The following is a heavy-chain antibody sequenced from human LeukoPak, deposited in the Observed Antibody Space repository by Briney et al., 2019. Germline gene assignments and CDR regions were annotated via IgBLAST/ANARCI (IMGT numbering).Heavy chain of an antibody. CDR3: ARAPWYSSSWYEY. CDR1: GGSISSYY. Sequence: SETLTLTCTVSGGSISSYYWSWIRQPPGQGLEWIGYIYYSGSTNYNPSLKSRVTIPVDTSKNQFSLKLSSVTAADTAVYYCARAPWYSSSWYEYWGQGTLVTVSS. D-gene: IGHD6-13*01. CDR2: IYYSGST. V-gene: IGHV4-59*01. J-gene: IGHJ4*02.